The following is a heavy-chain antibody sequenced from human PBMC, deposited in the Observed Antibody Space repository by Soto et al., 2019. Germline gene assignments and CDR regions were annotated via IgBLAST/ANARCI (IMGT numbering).Heavy chain of an antibody. CDR1: GFMFSAYW. Sequence: EVQLVESGGGLVQPGGSLRLSCAASGFMFSAYWMSWVRQAPGKGLEWVANIHGDGGKIYYVDSVKGRFTISRDNAKRSLYLQMNSLRAEDTAVYYCTKSADSAGWGVDFWGQGTLVTVSS. CDR3: TKSADSAGWGVDF. CDR2: IHGDGGKI. V-gene: IGHV3-7*01. J-gene: IGHJ4*02. D-gene: IGHD6-19*01.